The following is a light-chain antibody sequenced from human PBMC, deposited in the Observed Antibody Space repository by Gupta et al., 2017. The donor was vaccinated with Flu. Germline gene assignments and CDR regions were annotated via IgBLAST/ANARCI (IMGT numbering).Light chain of an antibody. Sequence: SVLPQPPSVSGAPARRVTISCTRSSSNIGAGYDVHWYQQLPGTAPKLLIYGNSNRPSGVPDRFSGSKSGTSASLAITGLQAEDEADYYCQSYDSSLSGVVFGGGTKLTVL. CDR1: SSNIGAGYD. CDR3: QSYDSSLSGVV. V-gene: IGLV1-40*01. CDR2: GNS. J-gene: IGLJ2*01.